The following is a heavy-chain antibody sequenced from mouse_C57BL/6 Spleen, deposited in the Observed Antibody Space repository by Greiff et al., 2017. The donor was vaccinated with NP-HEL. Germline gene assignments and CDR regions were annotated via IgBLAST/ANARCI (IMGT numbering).Heavy chain of an antibody. CDR2: ISNGGGST. J-gene: IGHJ1*03. V-gene: IGHV5-12*01. D-gene: IGHD2-3*01. CDR1: GFTFSDYY. Sequence: EVQRVESGGGLVQPGGSLKLSCAASGFTFSDYYMYWVRQTPEKRLEWVAYISNGGGSTYYPDTVKGRFTISRDNAKNTLYLQMSRLKSEDTAMYYCARRGDGYYFDVWGTGTTVTVSS. CDR3: ARRGDGYYFDV.